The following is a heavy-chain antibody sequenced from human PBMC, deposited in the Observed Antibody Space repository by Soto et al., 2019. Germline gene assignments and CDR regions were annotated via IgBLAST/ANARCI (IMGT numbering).Heavy chain of an antibody. CDR1: GGSISSSNW. CDR3: ARALTIFGVGDYYYYGMDV. J-gene: IGHJ6*02. V-gene: IGHV4-4*02. CDR2: IYHSGST. Sequence: SETLSLTCAVSGGSISSSNWWSWVRQPPGKGLEWIGEIYHSGSTNYNPSLKSRVTISVDKSKNQFSLKLSSVTAADTAVYHCARALTIFGVGDYYYYGMDVWGQGTTVTVSS. D-gene: IGHD3-3*01.